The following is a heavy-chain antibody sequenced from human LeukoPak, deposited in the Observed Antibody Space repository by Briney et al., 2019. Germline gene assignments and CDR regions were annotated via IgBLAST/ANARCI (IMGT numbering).Heavy chain of an antibody. V-gene: IGHV4-39*01. Sequence: SETLSLTCTVSGGSISSSSYYWGWIRQPPGKGLEWIGEINHSGSTNYNPSLKSRVTISVDTSKNQFSLKLSSVTAADTAVYYCARHKGSGYRVSYYYYYYMDVWGKGTTVTISS. CDR3: ARHKGSGYRVSYYYYYYMDV. CDR2: INHSGST. D-gene: IGHD5-12*01. J-gene: IGHJ6*03. CDR1: GGSISSSSYY.